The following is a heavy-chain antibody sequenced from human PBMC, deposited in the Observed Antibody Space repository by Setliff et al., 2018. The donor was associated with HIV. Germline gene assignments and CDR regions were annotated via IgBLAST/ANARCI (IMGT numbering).Heavy chain of an antibody. D-gene: IGHD1-1*01. V-gene: IGHV4-39*07. CDR1: GDSVSSRSYY. CDR2: IYHTGST. Sequence: SETLSLTCTVSGDSVSSRSYYWGWIRQPPGNGLEWIGSIYHTGSTNYNPSLKSRVTISVDTSKNHFSLKLRSVTAADTAVYYCAQLGMVDDFDYWGQGTLVTVSS. J-gene: IGHJ4*02. CDR3: AQLGMVDDFDY.